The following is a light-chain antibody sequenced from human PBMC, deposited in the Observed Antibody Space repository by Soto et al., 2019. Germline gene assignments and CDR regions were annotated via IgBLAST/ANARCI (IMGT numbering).Light chain of an antibody. V-gene: IGKV1-39*01. CDR2: AAS. CDR3: QQSYSTPYI. J-gene: IGKJ2*01. CDR1: RNINTY. Sequence: DIQMTQSPSSLSASVGDRVTITCRASRNINTYLNWYQHKPGKAPQLLIYAASNLQSGVPTSFSGSGSGTDFTLTISSLQPEDFVTYFCQQSYSTPYIFGQGTKVDIK.